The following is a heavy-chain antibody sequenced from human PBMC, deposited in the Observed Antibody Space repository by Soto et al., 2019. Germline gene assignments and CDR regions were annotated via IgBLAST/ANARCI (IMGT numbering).Heavy chain of an antibody. CDR2: IYWDDDK. J-gene: IGHJ4*02. CDR3: ARALGSWGSYYFDH. D-gene: IGHD3-16*01. CDR1: GFSLDTWGVG. V-gene: IGHV2-5*02. Sequence: QITLKESGPTLVRPTQTLTLTCTVSGFSLDTWGVGVGWIRQPPGKAPEWLALIYWDDDKRYSPSLKNRLTIVKDTLKKPVVLTVTNMDPVNTVTYYCARALGSWGSYYFDHWGQGTLVTVSS.